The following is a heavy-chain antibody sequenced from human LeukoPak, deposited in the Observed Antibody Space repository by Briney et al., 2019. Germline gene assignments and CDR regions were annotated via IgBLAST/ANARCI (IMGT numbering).Heavy chain of an antibody. CDR1: GGSISSYS. V-gene: IGHV4-59*08. CDR2: IYYSGST. Sequence: PSETLSLTCTVSGGSISSYSWGWIRQPPGKGREWIGYIYYSGSTNYNPSLKSRVTISVDTSKNQFSLKLRSVTAADTAVYYCARRLYSYGIDYWGQGTLVTVSS. J-gene: IGHJ4*02. D-gene: IGHD5-18*01. CDR3: ARRLYSYGIDY.